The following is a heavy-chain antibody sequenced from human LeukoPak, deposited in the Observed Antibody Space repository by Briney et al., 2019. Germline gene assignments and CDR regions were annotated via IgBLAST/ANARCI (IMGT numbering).Heavy chain of an antibody. CDR1: GGSFSGSY. D-gene: IGHD6-13*01. CDR3: ARQNPAAAGQGLDY. CDR2: INHSGST. J-gene: IGHJ4*02. V-gene: IGHV4-34*01. Sequence: PSETLSLTCGVYGGSFSGSYWTWIRQPPGKGLEWIGEINHSGSTNYNPSLKSRVTISVDTSKNQFSLKLNSVTATDTAVYYCARQNPAAAGQGLDYWGQGALVTVSS.